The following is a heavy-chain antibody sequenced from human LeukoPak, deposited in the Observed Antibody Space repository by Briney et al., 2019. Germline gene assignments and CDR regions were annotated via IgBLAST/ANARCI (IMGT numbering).Heavy chain of an antibody. J-gene: IGHJ4*02. V-gene: IGHV3-9*01. CDR3: AKGWFLSDWLVDY. D-gene: IGHD3-9*01. Sequence: GGSLRLSCAASGFTFHDYAMHWVRQAPGKGLEWVSGISWNSGIIGYADSVKGRFTISRDNSKNTLYLQMNSLRAEDTALYYCAKGWFLSDWLVDYWGQGTLVTVSS. CDR1: GFTFHDYA. CDR2: ISWNSGII.